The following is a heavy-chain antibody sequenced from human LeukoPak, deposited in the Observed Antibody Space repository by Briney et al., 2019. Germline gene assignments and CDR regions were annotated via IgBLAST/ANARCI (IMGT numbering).Heavy chain of an antibody. V-gene: IGHV4-39*01. CDR2: IYYIGST. D-gene: IGHD2-21*01. CDR1: GGSISSSSDY. CDR3: ARQDHIMVVIPLD. J-gene: IGHJ1*01. Sequence: SETLSLTCTVSGGSISSSSDYWGLIRQPPGKGLEWIGGIYYIGSTYYNPSLKSRVTISVDTSKNQFSLKLSSVTAADTAVYYCARQDHIMVVIPLDWGQGTLVTVSS.